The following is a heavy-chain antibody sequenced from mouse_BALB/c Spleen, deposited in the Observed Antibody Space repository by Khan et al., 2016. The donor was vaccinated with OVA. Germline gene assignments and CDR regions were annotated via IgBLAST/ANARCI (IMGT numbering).Heavy chain of an antibody. J-gene: IGHJ2*01. D-gene: IGHD1-1*01. V-gene: IGHV3-2*02. CDR2: ISYNGNT. CDR3: ARIYGGDFDY. Sequence: QLQESGPGLVKPSQSLSLTCTVTGYSITSDYAWNWIRQFPGNKLECMGYISYNGNTKYNPSLKSRISITRDTSKNQFFLQLNSVTPEDTATYYCARIYGGDFDYWGQGTTLTVSS. CDR1: GYSITSDYA.